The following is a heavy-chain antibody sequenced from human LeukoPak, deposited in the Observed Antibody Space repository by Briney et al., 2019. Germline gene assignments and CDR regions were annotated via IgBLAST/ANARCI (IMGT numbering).Heavy chain of an antibody. J-gene: IGHJ6*03. V-gene: IGHV4-59*01. D-gene: IGHD3-22*01. CDR2: IYYSGST. CDR1: GGSIRGYY. Sequence: SETLSLTCNVSGGSIRGYYWSWIRQPPGKGLEWIGYIYYSGSTNYNPSLKSRVTISVDTSKNQFSLKLSSVTAADTAVYYCARAASNYDSSGYYFPHYYYYMDAWGKGTTVTISS. CDR3: ARAASNYDSSGYYFPHYYYYMDA.